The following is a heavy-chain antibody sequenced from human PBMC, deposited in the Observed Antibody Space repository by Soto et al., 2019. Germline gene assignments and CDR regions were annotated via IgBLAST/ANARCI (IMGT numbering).Heavy chain of an antibody. CDR2: ISATGGGT. D-gene: IGHD3-16*01. J-gene: IGHJ5*01. CDR3: AKDRRAGGNSAFCFDF. Sequence: EVQMLASGGGLGQPGGSLRLSCAASGFKFSNYAMSWVRQAPGKGLEWVSLISATGGGTYYADSVKGRFTISRDNSHNTLYLQVHSLTAQDTAVYYCAKDRRAGGNSAFCFDFWGQGAQVTVSS. CDR1: GFKFSNYA. V-gene: IGHV3-23*01.